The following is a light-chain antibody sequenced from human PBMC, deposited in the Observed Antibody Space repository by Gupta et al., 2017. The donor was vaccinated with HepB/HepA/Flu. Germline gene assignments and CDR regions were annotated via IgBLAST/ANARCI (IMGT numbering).Light chain of an antibody. CDR1: SSNIGNNY. J-gene: IGLJ2*01. Sequence: QSVFTHPPSVSAAPGQKVTISCSGSSSNIGNNYVSWSQHHPGTAPNLRIYENDKRPPAIPDRFSGSKSGTSATPTLTGLQTGDEAEDDCGRRASTRNIYVFGGGTRLTVL. V-gene: IGLV1-51*02. CDR2: END. CDR3: GRRASTRNIYV.